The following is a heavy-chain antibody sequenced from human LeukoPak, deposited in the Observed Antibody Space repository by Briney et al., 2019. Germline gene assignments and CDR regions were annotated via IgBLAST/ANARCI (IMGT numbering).Heavy chain of an antibody. D-gene: IGHD4-17*01. CDR1: GGSISSSSYY. J-gene: IGHJ4*02. Sequence: PSETLSLTCTVSGGSISSSSYYWGWIRQPPGKGLEWIGSIYYSGSTYYNPSLKSRVTISVDTSENQFSLKLSSVTAADTAVYYCARLGPYDYGDYNTEDYFDYWGQGTLVTVSS. CDR3: ARLGPYDYGDYNTEDYFDY. CDR2: IYYSGST. V-gene: IGHV4-39*01.